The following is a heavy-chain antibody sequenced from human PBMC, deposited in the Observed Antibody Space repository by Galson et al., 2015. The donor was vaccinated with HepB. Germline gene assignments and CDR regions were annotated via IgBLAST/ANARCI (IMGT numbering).Heavy chain of an antibody. V-gene: IGHV3-21*01. CDR3: ARALFGYSYGVVPKYYFDY. Sequence: SLRLSCAASGFTFSSYSMNWVRQAPGKGLEWVSSISSSSYIYYADSVKGRFTISRDNAKNSLYLQMNSLRAEDTAVYYCARALFGYSYGVVPKYYFDYWGQGTLVTVSS. CDR2: ISSSSYI. J-gene: IGHJ4*02. D-gene: IGHD5-18*01. CDR1: GFTFSSYS.